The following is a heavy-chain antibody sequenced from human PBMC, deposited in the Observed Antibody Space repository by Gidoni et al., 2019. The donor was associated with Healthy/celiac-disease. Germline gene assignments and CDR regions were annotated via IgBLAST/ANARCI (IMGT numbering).Heavy chain of an antibody. CDR2: IYSGGST. J-gene: IGHJ4*02. Sequence: EVQLVESGGGWIQPGGSLKLACAASGFTVSSNYMSWVRQAPGKGLEWVSVIYSGGSTYYADSVKGRFTISRDNSKNTLYLQMNSLRAEDTAVYYCARDPTDTGYSSGWGQGPLVTVSS. V-gene: IGHV3-53*01. CDR3: ARDPTDTGYSSG. D-gene: IGHD6-19*01. CDR1: GFTVSSNY.